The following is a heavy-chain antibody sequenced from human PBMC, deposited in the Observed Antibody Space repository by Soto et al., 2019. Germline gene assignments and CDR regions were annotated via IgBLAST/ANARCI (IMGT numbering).Heavy chain of an antibody. CDR3: AHTYYDILTGYYTMDWFDP. D-gene: IGHD3-9*01. CDR2: IYWDDDK. J-gene: IGHJ5*02. CDR1: GFSLSTSGVG. Sequence: SGPTLVNPTQTLTLTCTFSGFSLSTSGVGVGWIRQPPGKALEWLALIYWDDDKRYSPSLKSRLTITKDTSKNQVVLTMTNMDPVDTPTYYFAHTYYDILTGYYTMDWFDPWGQGTLVTVSS. V-gene: IGHV2-5*02.